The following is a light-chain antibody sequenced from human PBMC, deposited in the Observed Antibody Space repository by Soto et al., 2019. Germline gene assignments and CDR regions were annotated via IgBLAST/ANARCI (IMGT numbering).Light chain of an antibody. CDR3: QQYGSSLPYT. CDR2: AAS. J-gene: IGKJ2*01. Sequence: EIVLTQSPGTLSLSPGERVAISCRASQALTSNYLAWYQQKPGQAPRLLIYAASSRAPGIPDRFSGSGSGTDFSLSISRLEPEDFAVYYCQQYGSSLPYTFGQGTILEIK. V-gene: IGKV3-20*01. CDR1: QALTSNY.